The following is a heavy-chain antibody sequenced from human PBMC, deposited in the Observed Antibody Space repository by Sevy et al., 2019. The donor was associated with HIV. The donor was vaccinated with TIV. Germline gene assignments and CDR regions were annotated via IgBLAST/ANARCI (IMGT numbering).Heavy chain of an antibody. V-gene: IGHV3-33*05. CDR1: GFSFSSFG. CDR2: ISYDENKK. CDR3: ARGLAALPYYYYGMDV. D-gene: IGHD6-6*01. J-gene: IGHJ6*02. Sequence: GGSLRLSCAASGFSFSSFGMHWVRQAPDKGLEWVAVISYDENKKHYSDSVKGRFTISRDNSKDTLYLQMNSLRVEDTAVYYCARGLAALPYYYYGMDVWGQGTTVTVSS.